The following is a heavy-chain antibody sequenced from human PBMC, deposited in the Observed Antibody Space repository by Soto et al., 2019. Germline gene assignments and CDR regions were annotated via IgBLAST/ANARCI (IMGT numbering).Heavy chain of an antibody. J-gene: IGHJ5*02. CDR1: GGSISSGGYS. V-gene: IGHV4-30-2*01. D-gene: IGHD2-21*01. CDR3: TRGRSDQYRGGGNWFDP. CDR2: IYHSGST. Sequence: QLQLQESGSGLVKPSQTLSLTCAVSGGSISSGGYSWSWIRQPPGKGLEWIGYIYHSGSTYYNPSLKSRVTISVDRSKNQFSLKLSSVTAADTAVYYCTRGRSDQYRGGGNWFDPWGQGTLVTVSS.